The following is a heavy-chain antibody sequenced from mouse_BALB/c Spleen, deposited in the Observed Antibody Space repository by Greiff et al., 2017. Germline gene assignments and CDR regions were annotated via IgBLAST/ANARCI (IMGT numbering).Heavy chain of an antibody. D-gene: IGHD1-1*01. J-gene: IGHJ3*01. V-gene: IGHV5-6*01. Sequence: EVKLVESGGDLVKPGGSLKLSCAASGFTFSSYGMSWVRQTPDKRLEWVATISSGGSYTYYPDSVKWRFTISRDNAKNTLYLQMSSLKSEDTAMYYCARHGLDGSSVAWFAYWGQGTLVTVSA. CDR3: ARHGLDGSSVAWFAY. CDR1: GFTFSSYG. CDR2: ISSGGSYT.